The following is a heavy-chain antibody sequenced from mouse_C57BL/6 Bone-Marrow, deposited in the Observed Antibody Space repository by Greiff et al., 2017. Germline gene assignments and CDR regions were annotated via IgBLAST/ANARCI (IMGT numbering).Heavy chain of an antibody. CDR1: GFTFSSYA. D-gene: IGHD2-12*01. Sequence: EVKLMESGEGLVKPGGSLKLSCAASGFTFSSYAMSWVRQTPEKRLEWVAYISSGGDYIYYADTVKGRFNISRDNARNTLYLQMSSLKSEDTAMYYCTIVRYAMDYWGQGTSVTVSS. J-gene: IGHJ4*01. CDR2: ISSGGDYI. CDR3: TIVRYAMDY. V-gene: IGHV5-9-1*02.